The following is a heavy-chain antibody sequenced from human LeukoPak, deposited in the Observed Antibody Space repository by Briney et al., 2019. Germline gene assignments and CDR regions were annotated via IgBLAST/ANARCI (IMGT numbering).Heavy chain of an antibody. Sequence: GASVKVSCKSSGYTFTSYGISWVRQAPGQGLEWMGWISPYKGNTDYAQKFQGRVSVTTDTSTSTAYMELRSLRSDDTAVYYCARDPVSIVTTGVYYMDVWGKGTTVTVSS. D-gene: IGHD4-17*01. CDR2: ISPYKGNT. CDR1: GYTFTSYG. J-gene: IGHJ6*03. V-gene: IGHV1-18*01. CDR3: ARDPVSIVTTGVYYMDV.